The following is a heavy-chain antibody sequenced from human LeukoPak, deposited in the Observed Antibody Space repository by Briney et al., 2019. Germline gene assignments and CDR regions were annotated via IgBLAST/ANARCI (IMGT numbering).Heavy chain of an antibody. V-gene: IGHV4-39*01. CDR3: ARPLDTSLANPFDI. J-gene: IGHJ3*02. CDR1: GASISSSSYF. CDR2: VYYSGRT. Sequence: SETLSLTCTVSGASISSSSYFWGWIRQPPGKGLEYIGSVYYSGRTYYNPSLKSRVTISLDTSKNQFSLRLTSVTAADTAVYYCARPLDTSLANPFDIWGHGTMVTVSS. D-gene: IGHD3-16*01.